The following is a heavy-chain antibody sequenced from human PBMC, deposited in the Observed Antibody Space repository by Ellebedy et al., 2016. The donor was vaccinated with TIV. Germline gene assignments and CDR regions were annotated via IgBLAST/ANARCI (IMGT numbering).Heavy chain of an antibody. Sequence: ASVKVSCXASGYTFTGYYMHWVRQAPGQGLEWMGWINPNSGGTNYAQKFQGWVTMTRDTSISTAYMELSSLRSEDTAVYYCARAGEIVAADYYYYGMDVWGQGTTVTVSS. CDR1: GYTFTGYY. D-gene: IGHD1-26*01. J-gene: IGHJ6*02. CDR3: ARAGEIVAADYYYYGMDV. V-gene: IGHV1-2*04. CDR2: INPNSGGT.